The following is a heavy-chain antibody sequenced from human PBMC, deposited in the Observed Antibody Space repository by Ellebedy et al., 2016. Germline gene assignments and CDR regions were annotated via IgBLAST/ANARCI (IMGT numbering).Heavy chain of an antibody. Sequence: GESLKISXAASGFRFSTYSMNWVRQAPGGGLEWISTISGDGDTTFSADSVKGRFTISRDSSKNSVYLRMNNLRVEDTAVYYCRQGHYADLWGQGTLVTVSS. V-gene: IGHV3-23*01. CDR1: GFRFSTYS. CDR2: ISGDGDTT. CDR3: RQGHYADL. J-gene: IGHJ4*02. D-gene: IGHD4-17*01.